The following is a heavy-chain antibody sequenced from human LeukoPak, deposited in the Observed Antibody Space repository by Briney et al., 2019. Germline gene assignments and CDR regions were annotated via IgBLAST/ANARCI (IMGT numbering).Heavy chain of an antibody. CDR2: IYYSGST. D-gene: IGHD6-13*01. V-gene: IGHV4-59*02. J-gene: IGHJ4*02. CDR1: GGSVSSYY. Sequence: SETLSLTCTVSGGSVSSYYWSWIRRPPGKGLEWIGYIYYSGSTNYNPSLKSRVTISVDTSKNQFSLKLSSVTAADTAVYYCARARIAAAVPDYWGQGTLVTVSS. CDR3: ARARIAAAVPDY.